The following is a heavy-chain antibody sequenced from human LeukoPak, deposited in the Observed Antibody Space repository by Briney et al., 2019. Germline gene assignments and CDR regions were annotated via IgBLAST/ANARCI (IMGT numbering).Heavy chain of an antibody. CDR3: ARNFRTGTSHWFDP. CDR2: IYTSGST. J-gene: IGHJ5*02. Sequence: SETLSLTCTVSGDSISSYYWSWIRQPPGKGLEWIGYIYTSGSTNYNPSLKSRVTISVDTSKNQFSLKLSSVTAADTAVYYCARNFRTGTSHWFDPWGQGTLVTVSS. D-gene: IGHD1-7*01. CDR1: GDSISSYY. V-gene: IGHV4-4*09.